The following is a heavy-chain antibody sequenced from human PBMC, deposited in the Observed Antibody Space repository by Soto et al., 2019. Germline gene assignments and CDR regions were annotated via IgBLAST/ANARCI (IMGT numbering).Heavy chain of an antibody. V-gene: IGHV3-23*01. CDR2: ISGSGGST. CDR3: AKPSTTSCYYWFDP. D-gene: IGHD2-2*01. J-gene: IGHJ5*02. Sequence: VGSRRLSCAACGFTFSRYAMSWVRQAPGKGLEWVSAISGSGGSTYYADSVKGRFTISRDNSKNTLYLQMNSLRAEDTAVYYCAKPSTTSCYYWFDPWGQGTLVTVSS. CDR1: GFTFSRYA.